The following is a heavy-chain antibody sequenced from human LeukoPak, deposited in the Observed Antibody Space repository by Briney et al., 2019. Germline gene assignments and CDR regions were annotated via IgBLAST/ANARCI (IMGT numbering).Heavy chain of an antibody. Sequence: KASETLSLTCTVSGGSISSGDYYWSWIRQPPGKGLEWIGYIYYSGSTYYNPSLKSRVTISVDTSKNQFSLKLSSVTAADTAVYYCARVTVTTIWFDPWGQGTLVTVSS. J-gene: IGHJ5*02. CDR2: IYYSGST. V-gene: IGHV4-30-4*01. CDR3: ARVTVTTIWFDP. CDR1: GGSISSGDYY. D-gene: IGHD4-17*01.